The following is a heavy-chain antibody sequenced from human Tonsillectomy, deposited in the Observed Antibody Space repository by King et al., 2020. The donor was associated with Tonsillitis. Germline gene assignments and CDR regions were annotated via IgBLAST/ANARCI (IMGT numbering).Heavy chain of an antibody. CDR1: GFTFSSYG. CDR2: IRYDGSNK. V-gene: IGHV3-30*02. Sequence: VQLVESGGGVVQPGGSLRLSCAASGFTFSSYGMHWVRQAPGKGLEWVAFIRYDGSNKYYADSVKGRFTISRDNSKNTLYLQMNSLSAEDTAVYYCAKDGNLLLWFGELGYFDYWGQGTLVTVSS. D-gene: IGHD3-10*01. CDR3: AKDGNLLLWFGELGYFDY. J-gene: IGHJ4*02.